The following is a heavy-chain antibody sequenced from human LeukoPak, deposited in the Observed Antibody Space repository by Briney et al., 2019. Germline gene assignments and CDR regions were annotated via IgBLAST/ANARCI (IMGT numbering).Heavy chain of an antibody. CDR3: ARDPNSAL. Sequence: SETLSLTCTVSGGTISSYNWSCIRQPAGKGLEWIGRIYTSGSTKYNPSLKGRVTMSVDTSKNQLSLNLSSVTAADTAVYYCARDPNSALWGRGTLVTVSS. CDR2: IYTSGST. D-gene: IGHD4-23*01. CDR1: GGTISSYN. J-gene: IGHJ4*02. V-gene: IGHV4-4*07.